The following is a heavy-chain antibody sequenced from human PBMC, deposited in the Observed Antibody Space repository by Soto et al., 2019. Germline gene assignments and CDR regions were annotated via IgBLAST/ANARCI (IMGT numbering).Heavy chain of an antibody. CDR2: INAGNGNT. CDR3: ARDHYGSGSYYYFDY. Sequence: ASVKVSCKASGYTFTSYAMHWVRQAPGQRLEWMGWINAGNGNTKYSQKFQGRVTITRDTSASTAYMELSSLRSEDTAVYYCARDHYGSGSYYYFDYWGQGTLVTVSS. CDR1: GYTFTSYA. V-gene: IGHV1-3*01. D-gene: IGHD3-10*01. J-gene: IGHJ4*02.